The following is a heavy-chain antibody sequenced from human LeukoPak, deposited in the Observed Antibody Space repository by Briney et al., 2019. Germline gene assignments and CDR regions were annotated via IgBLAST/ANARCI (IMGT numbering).Heavy chain of an antibody. J-gene: IGHJ1*01. Sequence: GGSLRLSCAASGFTFSSYGMHWVRQAPGKGLEWVAVISYDGSNKYYADSVKGRFTISRDNSKNTLYLQMNSLRAEDTAVYYCAKDTGYSSSTFQHWGQGTLVTVS. D-gene: IGHD6-13*01. CDR2: ISYDGSNK. V-gene: IGHV3-30*18. CDR1: GFTFSSYG. CDR3: AKDTGYSSSTFQH.